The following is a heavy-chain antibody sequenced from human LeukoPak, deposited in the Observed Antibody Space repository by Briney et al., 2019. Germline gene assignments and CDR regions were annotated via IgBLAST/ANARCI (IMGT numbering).Heavy chain of an antibody. CDR1: GYSVNAYN. Sequence: ASVKVSCKASGYSVNAYNMHWVRQAPGQGLEWMGWINPNSGGTNYAQKFQGRVTMTRDTSISTAYMELSRLRSDDTAVYYCARGDIAVGFDYWGQGTLVTVSS. CDR2: INPNSGGT. V-gene: IGHV1-2*02. CDR3: ARGDIAVGFDY. D-gene: IGHD6-19*01. J-gene: IGHJ4*02.